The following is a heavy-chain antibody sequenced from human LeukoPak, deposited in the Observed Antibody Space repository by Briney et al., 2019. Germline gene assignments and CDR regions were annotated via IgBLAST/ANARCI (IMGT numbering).Heavy chain of an antibody. CDR2: INPNSGGT. Sequence: GGSLRLSCAASGFTFSSYAMHWVRQAPGQGLEWMGWINPNSGGTNYAQKFQGRVTMTRDTSISTAYMELSRLRSDDTAVYYCAIFRDTMVRDWGQGTLVTVSS. CDR1: GFTFSSYA. V-gene: IGHV1-2*02. CDR3: AIFRDTMVRD. D-gene: IGHD3-10*01. J-gene: IGHJ4*02.